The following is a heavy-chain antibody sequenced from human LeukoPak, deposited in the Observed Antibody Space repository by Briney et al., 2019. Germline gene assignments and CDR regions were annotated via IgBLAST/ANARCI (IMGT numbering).Heavy chain of an antibody. D-gene: IGHD6-13*01. J-gene: IGHJ4*02. V-gene: IGHV3-30*02. CDR3: AEGDSTWYGIFDY. Sequence: GGSLRLSCAASGFTFSTYGMHWVRQPPGKGLEWVAFIRYDGSNQYYADSVKGRFTVSRDNSKNTLDLQMNSLRAEDTAVYYCAEGDSTWYGIFDYWGQGTLVTISS. CDR2: IRYDGSNQ. CDR1: GFTFSTYG.